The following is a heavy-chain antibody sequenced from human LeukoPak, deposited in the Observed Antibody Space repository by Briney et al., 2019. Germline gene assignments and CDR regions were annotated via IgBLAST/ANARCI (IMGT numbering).Heavy chain of an antibody. CDR1: GFTFSSYT. CDR2: ISGSDGST. D-gene: IGHD2-15*01. CDR3: AKSKVVAATMGRFDY. V-gene: IGHV3-23*01. Sequence: QPGGSLRLSCAASGFTFSSYTMNWVRQAPGKGLEWVSTISGSDGSTYYADSVEGRFTISRDNSKNTLYLQMNSLRAEDTAVYYCAKSKVVAATMGRFDYWGQGTLVTVSS. J-gene: IGHJ4*02.